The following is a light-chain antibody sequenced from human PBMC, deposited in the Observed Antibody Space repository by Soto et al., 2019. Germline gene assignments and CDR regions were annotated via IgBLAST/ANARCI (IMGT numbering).Light chain of an antibody. CDR3: QVWDRSSDLVV. V-gene: IGLV3-21*04. CDR2: YDS. J-gene: IGLJ2*01. CDR1: NIGSKS. Sequence: SSELTQPPSVSVAPGKTARITWGGNNIGSKSVHWYQQKPGQAPVLVIYYDSDRPSGIPERFSGSDSGNTDTLTISRVEAVDEADWYCQVWDRSSDLVVLGGGSALTVL.